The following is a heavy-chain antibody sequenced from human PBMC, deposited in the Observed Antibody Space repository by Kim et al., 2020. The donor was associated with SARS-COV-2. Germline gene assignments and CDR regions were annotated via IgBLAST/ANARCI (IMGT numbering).Heavy chain of an antibody. Sequence: GGSLRLSCAISGFTVSSNYMTWVRQAPGKGLELVSLLYSGGTTYYAGSVKGRFIISRDISRNSLYLQMNSLRADDTAVYYCVRYKPAAVVGDPYGMDVWGQGTTVTVSS. D-gene: IGHD2-2*01. V-gene: IGHV3-53*01. CDR1: GFTVSSNY. J-gene: IGHJ6*02. CDR2: LYSGGTT. CDR3: VRYKPAAVVGDPYGMDV.